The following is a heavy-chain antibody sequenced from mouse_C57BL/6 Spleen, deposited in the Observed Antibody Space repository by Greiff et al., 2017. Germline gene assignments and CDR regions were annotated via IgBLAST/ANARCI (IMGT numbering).Heavy chain of an antibody. J-gene: IGHJ3*01. Sequence: EVKLMESGPGLVKPSQSLSLTCSVTGYSITSGYYWNWIRQFPGNKLEWMGYISYDGSNNYNPSLKNRISITRDTSKNQFFLKLNSVTTEDTATYYCARPGAQVLFAYWGQGTLVTVSA. D-gene: IGHD3-2*02. CDR3: ARPGAQVLFAY. V-gene: IGHV3-6*01. CDR2: ISYDGSN. CDR1: GYSITSGYY.